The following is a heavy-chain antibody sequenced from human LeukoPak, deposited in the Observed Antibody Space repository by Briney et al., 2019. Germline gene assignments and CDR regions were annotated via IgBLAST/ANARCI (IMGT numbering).Heavy chain of an antibody. Sequence: PSETLSLTCAVYGGSFSGYYWSWIRQPPGKGLEWIGEIDHSGNTNYNPSLKSRVTISVDTSKNQFSLNLSSVTAADTAVYYCARVVAHFDYWGQGTLVTVSS. CDR2: IDHSGNT. V-gene: IGHV4-34*01. CDR3: ARVVAHFDY. CDR1: GGSFSGYY. J-gene: IGHJ4*02. D-gene: IGHD2-15*01.